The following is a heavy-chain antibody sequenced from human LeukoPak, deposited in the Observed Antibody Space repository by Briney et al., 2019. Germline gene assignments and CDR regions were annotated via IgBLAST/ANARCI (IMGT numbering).Heavy chain of an antibody. V-gene: IGHV3-30*18. D-gene: IGHD1-1*01. Sequence: PGGSLRLSCAASGFTFSSYGMHWVRQAPGKGLEWVAFISYDGSNKYYADSVKGRFTISRDNSKNTLNLQMNSLRGEDTAVYYCAKGEEETGYGMDVWGQGTTVTVSS. CDR2: ISYDGSNK. CDR1: GFTFSSYG. J-gene: IGHJ6*02. CDR3: AKGEEETGYGMDV.